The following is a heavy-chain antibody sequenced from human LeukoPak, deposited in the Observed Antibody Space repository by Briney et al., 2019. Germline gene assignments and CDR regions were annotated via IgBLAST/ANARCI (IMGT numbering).Heavy chain of an antibody. CDR3: AKDGGDYGNYYYYGMDV. CDR2: ISSSSSYT. V-gene: IGHV3-11*06. CDR1: GFTFSDYY. Sequence: PGGSLRLSCAASGFTFSDYYMSWIRQAPGKGLEWVSYISSSSSYTNYADSVKGRFTISRDNSKNTLYLQMNSLRAEDTAVYYCAKDGGDYGNYYYYGMDVWGKGTTVTVSS. D-gene: IGHD4-17*01. J-gene: IGHJ6*04.